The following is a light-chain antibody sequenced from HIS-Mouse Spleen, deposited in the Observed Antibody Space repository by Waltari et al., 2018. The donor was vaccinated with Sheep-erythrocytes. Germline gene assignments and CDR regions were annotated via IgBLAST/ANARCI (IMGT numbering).Light chain of an antibody. Sequence: SYELTQPPSVSVSPGQTARITCSGDALPKKYAYWYQPKSGQAPVLVIYEDSQRPSRIPERVSGSTSGTIATLTISGAQVEDEADYYCYSTDSSGNHWVFGGGTKLTVL. J-gene: IGLJ3*02. CDR2: EDS. CDR3: YSTDSSGNHWV. CDR1: ALPKKY. V-gene: IGLV3-10*01.